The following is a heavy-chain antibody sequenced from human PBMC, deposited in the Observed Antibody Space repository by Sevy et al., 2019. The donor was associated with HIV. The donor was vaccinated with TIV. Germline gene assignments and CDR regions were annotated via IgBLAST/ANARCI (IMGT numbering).Heavy chain of an antibody. CDR1: GFSLNSYW. Sequence: GGSLRLSCAASGFSLNSYWMNWVRQAPGKGLEWVANIKQDGSVKYYVDPVKGRFTISRDNARNLLYLQMKSLRAEDTALYYCVRAIAAEGRFWGQGTLVTVSS. CDR2: IKQDGSVK. J-gene: IGHJ4*02. V-gene: IGHV3-7*01. CDR3: VRAIAAEGRF. D-gene: IGHD6-13*01.